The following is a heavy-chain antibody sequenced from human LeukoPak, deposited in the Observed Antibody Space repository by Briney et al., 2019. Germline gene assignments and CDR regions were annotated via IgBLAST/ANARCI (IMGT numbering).Heavy chain of an antibody. CDR3: ARHYGSGTYPLDY. V-gene: IGHV4-59*08. Sequence: SETLSLTCTVSGGSISVYYWSWIRQPPGKGLEWIGYIYYSGSTNYNPSLESRVTISVGTSKNQFSLKLSSVTAADTAVYYCARHYGSGTYPLDYWGQGTLVTVSS. D-gene: IGHD3-10*01. J-gene: IGHJ4*02. CDR1: GGSISVYY. CDR2: IYYSGST.